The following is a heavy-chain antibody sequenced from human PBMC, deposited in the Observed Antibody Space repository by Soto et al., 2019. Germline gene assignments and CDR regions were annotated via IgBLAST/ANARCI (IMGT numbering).Heavy chain of an antibody. V-gene: IGHV3-9*01. CDR2: ISWNSGSI. J-gene: IGHJ3*02. D-gene: IGHD5-12*01. Sequence: PGGSLRLSCAASGFTFDDYAMHWVRQAPGKGLEWVSGISWNSGSIGYADSVKGRFTISRDNAKNSLYLQMNSLRAEDTALYYCAKDIGVRDGYNLVGAFDIWGQGTMVTVSS. CDR1: GFTFDDYA. CDR3: AKDIGVRDGYNLVGAFDI.